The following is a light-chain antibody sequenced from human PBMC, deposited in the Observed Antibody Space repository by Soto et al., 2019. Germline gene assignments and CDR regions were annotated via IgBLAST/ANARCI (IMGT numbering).Light chain of an antibody. CDR2: DAS. J-gene: IGKJ1*01. CDR3: QQYNSYSRLT. V-gene: IGKV1-5*01. CDR1: QSISSW. Sequence: DIQMTQSPSTLSASVGDRVTITCRASQSISSWLAWYQQKPGKAPKLLIYDASSLESGVPSRFSGSGSGTEFTLTISSLQPDDFATYHCQQYNSYSRLTFGQGTKVEIK.